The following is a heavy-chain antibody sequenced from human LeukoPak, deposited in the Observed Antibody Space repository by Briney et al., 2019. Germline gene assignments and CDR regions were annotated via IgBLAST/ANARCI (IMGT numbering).Heavy chain of an antibody. CDR2: IKQDGSEK. J-gene: IGHJ4*02. D-gene: IGHD6-19*01. CDR3: ARDGPYSSLDY. V-gene: IGHV3-7*05. CDR1: GFTFSSYW. Sequence: GGSLRLSCAASGFTFSSYWMSWVRQAPGKGLEWVANIKQDGSEKYYVDSVEGRFTISRDNAKNSLYLQMNSLRAEDTAVFYCARDGPYSSLDYWGQGTLVTVSS.